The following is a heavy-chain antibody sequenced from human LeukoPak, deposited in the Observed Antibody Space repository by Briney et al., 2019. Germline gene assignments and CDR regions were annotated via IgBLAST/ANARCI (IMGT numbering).Heavy chain of an antibody. D-gene: IGHD2-2*01. V-gene: IGHV1-69*05. Sequence: SVKVSCKASGGTFSSYAISWVRQAPGQGLEWMGGIIPIFGTANYAQKFQGRVTMTRDTSISTAYMELSRLRSDDTAVYYCARDARHLGYCSSTSCPPDYWGQGTLVTVSS. J-gene: IGHJ4*02. CDR3: ARDARHLGYCSSTSCPPDY. CDR2: IIPIFGTA. CDR1: GGTFSSYA.